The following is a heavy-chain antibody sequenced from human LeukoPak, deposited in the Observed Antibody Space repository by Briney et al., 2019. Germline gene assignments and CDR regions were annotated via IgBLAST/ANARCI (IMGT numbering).Heavy chain of an antibody. CDR3: ARCGESSAPYDY. CDR2: INPSDEST. CDR1: GYTFTSYY. D-gene: IGHD3-22*01. V-gene: IGHV1-46*01. J-gene: IGHJ4*02. Sequence: ASVEVSCKASGYTFTSYYMHWVRQAPGQGLEWMGIINPSDESTTYAQKFQGRVTMTRDTSTSIIYLELRSLRSEDTAVYYCARCGESSAPYDYWGQGTLVTVSS.